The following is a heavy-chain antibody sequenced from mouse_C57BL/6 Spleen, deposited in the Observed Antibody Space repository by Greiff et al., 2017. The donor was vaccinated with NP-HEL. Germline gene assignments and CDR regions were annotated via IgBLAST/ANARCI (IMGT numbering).Heavy chain of an antibody. Sequence: VQLQQSGPELVKPGASVKISCKASGYAFSSSWMNWVKQRPGKGLEWIGRIYPGDGDTNYNGKFKGKATLTADKSSSTAYMQLSSLTSEDSAVYFCATKFITTVDYWGQGTTLTVSS. CDR2: IYPGDGDT. J-gene: IGHJ2*01. V-gene: IGHV1-82*01. CDR3: ATKFITTVDY. D-gene: IGHD1-1*01. CDR1: GYAFSSSW.